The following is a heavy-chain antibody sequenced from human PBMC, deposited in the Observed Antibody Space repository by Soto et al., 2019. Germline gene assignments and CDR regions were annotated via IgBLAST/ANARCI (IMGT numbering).Heavy chain of an antibody. D-gene: IGHD6-19*01. Sequence: PGGSLRPSCGARGFTFGSYGGNWVRQAPGKGLEWVSYVSSSSSTIYYADSVKGRFTISRDNAKNSLYLQMNSLRDEDTAVYYCARERAVGIAVALNWFDPWGQGTLVTVSS. CDR2: VSSSSSTI. CDR3: ARERAVGIAVALNWFDP. CDR1: GFTFGSYG. V-gene: IGHV3-48*02. J-gene: IGHJ5*02.